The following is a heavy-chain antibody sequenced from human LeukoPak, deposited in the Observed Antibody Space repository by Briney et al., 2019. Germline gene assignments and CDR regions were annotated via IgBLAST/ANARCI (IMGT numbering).Heavy chain of an antibody. CDR2: INPSGGT. V-gene: IGHV1-46*01. Sequence: RASVKVSCKASGHTFSIYNMHWVRQAPGQGLEWMGIINPSGGTSYAQKIQGRVTMTRDTSTTTVYMELSSLRSEDTAVYYCAREGVAATGLDYWGQGTLVTVSS. J-gene: IGHJ4*02. D-gene: IGHD6-13*01. CDR3: AREGVAATGLDY. CDR1: GHTFSIYN.